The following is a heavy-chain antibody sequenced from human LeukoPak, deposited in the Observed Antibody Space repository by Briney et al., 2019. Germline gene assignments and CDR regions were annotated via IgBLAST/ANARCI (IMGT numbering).Heavy chain of an antibody. CDR3: TRLHSTLGSNFDY. CDR2: VRFDGSNK. CDR1: GFTFSSYG. Sequence: GGSLRLSCAASGFTFSSYGMHWVRQAPGKGLEWVTFVRFDGSNKYYADSVKGRFTISRDNSKNTLYLQMNSLTAEDTAVYYCTRLHSTLGSNFDYWGQGTLVTVSS. J-gene: IGHJ4*02. D-gene: IGHD4-11*01. V-gene: IGHV3-30*02.